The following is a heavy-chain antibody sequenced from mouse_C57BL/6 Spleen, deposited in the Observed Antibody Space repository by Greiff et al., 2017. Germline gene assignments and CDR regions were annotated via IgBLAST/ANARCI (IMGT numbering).Heavy chain of an antibody. Sequence: EVNVVESGGGLVKPGGSLKLSCAASGFTFSDYGMHWVRQAPEKGLEWVAYISSGSSTIYYADTVKGRFTISRDNAKNTLFLQMTSLRSEDTAMYYCARTYGSISLYYYAMDYWGQGTSVTVSS. CDR3: ARTYGSISLYYYAMDY. D-gene: IGHD1-1*01. CDR1: GFTFSDYG. J-gene: IGHJ4*01. V-gene: IGHV5-17*01. CDR2: ISSGSSTI.